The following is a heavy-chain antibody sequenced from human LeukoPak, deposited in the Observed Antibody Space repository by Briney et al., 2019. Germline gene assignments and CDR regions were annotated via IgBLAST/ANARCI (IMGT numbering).Heavy chain of an antibody. CDR3: TRHPGLTYYYDSSGYPDFDP. J-gene: IGHJ5*02. CDR2: IRSKANSYAT. Sequence: SGGSLRLSCGASGFSFSDYWMTWVRQASGKGLEWVGRIRSKANSYATAYAASVKGRFTISRDDSKNTAYLQMNSLKTEDTAVYYCTRHPGLTYYYDSSGYPDFDPWGQGTLVTVSS. CDR1: GFSFSDYW. D-gene: IGHD3-22*01. V-gene: IGHV3-73*01.